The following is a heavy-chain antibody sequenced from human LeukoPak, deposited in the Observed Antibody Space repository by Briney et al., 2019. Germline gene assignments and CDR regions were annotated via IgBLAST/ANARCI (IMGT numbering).Heavy chain of an antibody. CDR3: AKGVSGTYYGMDV. Sequence: GESLKISCQGSGYIFTHNWIGWVRQKPGKGLEWMGIIYPGDSDTRYSPSFEGQVTISVDKSSSTAYLQWSRLKASDTATYYCAKGVSGTYYGMDVWGQGTTVIVSS. J-gene: IGHJ6*02. CDR2: IYPGDSDT. V-gene: IGHV5-51*01. D-gene: IGHD3-10*01. CDR1: GYIFTHNW.